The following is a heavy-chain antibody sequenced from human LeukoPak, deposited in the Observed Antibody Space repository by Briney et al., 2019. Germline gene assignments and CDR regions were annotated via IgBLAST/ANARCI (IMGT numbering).Heavy chain of an antibody. CDR1: GLTFSNYG. D-gene: IGHD6-13*01. CDR3: AKGGSSWIFDY. V-gene: IGHV3-23*01. J-gene: IGHJ4*02. Sequence: GGSLRLSCVASGLTFSNYGISWVRQAPGKGLEWVSAISSTGGTTYYADSVEGHFTISRDNSKNTVYLQMNSLRAEDTAVYYCAKGGSSWIFDYWGQGTLVTVSS. CDR2: ISSTGGTT.